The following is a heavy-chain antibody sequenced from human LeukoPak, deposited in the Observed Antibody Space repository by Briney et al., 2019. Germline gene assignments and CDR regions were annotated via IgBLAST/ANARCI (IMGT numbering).Heavy chain of an antibody. Sequence: SETLSLTCTVSGGSISSYYWSWIRQPAGKGLEWIGRIYTTGNSNYNPSLNSRVTMSVDTSKNQFSLRLSSVTAADTAVYYCARDSGTTGEVKFDPWGQGTLVTVSS. V-gene: IGHV4-4*07. CDR2: IYTTGNS. D-gene: IGHD3-10*01. J-gene: IGHJ5*02. CDR3: ARDSGTTGEVKFDP. CDR1: GGSISSYY.